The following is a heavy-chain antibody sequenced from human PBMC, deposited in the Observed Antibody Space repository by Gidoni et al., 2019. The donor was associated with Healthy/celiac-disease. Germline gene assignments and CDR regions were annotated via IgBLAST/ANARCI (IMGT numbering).Heavy chain of an antibody. Sequence: QVQLQPWGAGLLKPSETLSLTCAVYGGSFSGYYWSWIRQPPGKGLEWIGEINHSGSTNYNPSLKSRVTISVDTSKNQFSLKLSSVTAADTAVYYCARGGVRVWYYYYGMDVWGQGTTVTVSS. J-gene: IGHJ6*02. V-gene: IGHV4-34*01. CDR1: GGSFSGYY. CDR2: INHSGST. CDR3: ARGGVRVWYYYYGMDV. D-gene: IGHD2-8*02.